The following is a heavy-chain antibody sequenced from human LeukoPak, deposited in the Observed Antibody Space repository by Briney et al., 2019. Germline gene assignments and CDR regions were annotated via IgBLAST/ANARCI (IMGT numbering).Heavy chain of an antibody. D-gene: IGHD3-10*01. CDR2: INPNSGGT. CDR1: GYTFTSYG. V-gene: IGHV1-2*02. CDR3: ARAGVRGVIPYPDLNY. Sequence: ASVKVSCKASGYTFTSYGISWVRQAPGQGLEWMGWINPNSGGTNYAQKFQGRVTMTRDTSISTAYMELSRLRSDDTAVYYCARAGVRGVIPYPDLNYWGQGTLVTVSS. J-gene: IGHJ4*02.